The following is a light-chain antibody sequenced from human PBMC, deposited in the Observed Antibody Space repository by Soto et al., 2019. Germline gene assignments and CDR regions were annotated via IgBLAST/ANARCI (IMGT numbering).Light chain of an antibody. CDR1: QRVSSN. V-gene: IGKV3-15*01. Sequence: EVEMTQSPATVSVSPGERVTLSCRASQRVSSNVAWYQQKPGQAPRVLIFGASTRATGTPARFSGSGSGTEFTLTISSLQPEDFAVYYCQQYNDWPPAFGGGTKVDIK. CDR3: QQYNDWPPA. J-gene: IGKJ4*01. CDR2: GAS.